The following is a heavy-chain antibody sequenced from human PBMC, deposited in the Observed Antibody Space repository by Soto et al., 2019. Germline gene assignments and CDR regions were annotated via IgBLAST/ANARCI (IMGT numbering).Heavy chain of an antibody. CDR1: GGSISTGGYY. CDR3: ARSVFP. Sequence: QVQLQESGPGLVKPSQTLSLTCTVSGGSISTGGYYWNWIRQHPGKGLEWIGYFYYSGRTYYNPSLKNRVTTSVNTSKNQFSLKLSSVTAADTAVYYCARSVFPWGQGTLVTVSS. CDR2: FYYSGRT. J-gene: IGHJ5*02. V-gene: IGHV4-31*03.